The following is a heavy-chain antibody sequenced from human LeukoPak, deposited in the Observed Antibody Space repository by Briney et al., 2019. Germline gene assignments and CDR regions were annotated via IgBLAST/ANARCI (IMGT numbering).Heavy chain of an antibody. CDR2: ISWNSGSI. D-gene: IGHD6-19*01. V-gene: IGHV3-9*01. J-gene: IGHJ4*02. CDR3: AKSLSSGLIYFDY. Sequence: GGSLRLSCAASGFTFDDYAMHWVQQAPGKGLEWVSGISWNSGSIGYADSVKGRFTISRDNAKNSLYLQMNSLRAEDTALYYCAKSLSSGLIYFDYWGQGTLVTVSS. CDR1: GFTFDDYA.